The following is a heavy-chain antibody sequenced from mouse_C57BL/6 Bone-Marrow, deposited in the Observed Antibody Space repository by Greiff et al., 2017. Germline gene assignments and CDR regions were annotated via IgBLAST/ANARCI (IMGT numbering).Heavy chain of an antibody. V-gene: IGHV5-9-1*02. CDR2: ISSGGDYI. J-gene: IGHJ3*01. CDR3: TRGAAWFAY. Sequence: EVKVVESGEGLVKPGGSLKLSCAASGFTFSSYAMSWVRHTPEKRLEWVAYISSGGDYIYYADTVKGRFTISRDNARNTLYLQMSSLKSEDTAMYYCTRGAAWFAYWGQGTLVTVSA. CDR1: GFTFSSYA.